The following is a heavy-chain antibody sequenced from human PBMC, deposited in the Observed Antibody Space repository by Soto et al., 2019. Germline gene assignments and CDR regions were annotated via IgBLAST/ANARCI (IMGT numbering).Heavy chain of an antibody. V-gene: IGHV3-48*02. Sequence: LVESGGGLVYPGGSLTLSCVGSGFRFSEHSMNWVRQAPGKGLQWVSYISSSSDSTYYADSVKGRFTVSRDNAKNALFLQMNSLRDGDTATYYCARLPKGSLVTAWGQGVRVTVSS. CDR3: ARLPKGSLVTA. CDR1: GFRFSEHS. CDR2: ISSSSDST. J-gene: IGHJ4*02. D-gene: IGHD2-21*02.